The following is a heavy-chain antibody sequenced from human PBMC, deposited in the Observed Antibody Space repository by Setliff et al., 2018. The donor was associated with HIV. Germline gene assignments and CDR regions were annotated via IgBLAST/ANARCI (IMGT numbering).Heavy chain of an antibody. V-gene: IGHV1-69*05. D-gene: IGHD3-16*01. J-gene: IGHJ4*02. CDR2: IIPVFGSA. Sequence: GASVKVSCKASGGTFSTSAISWVRQAPGRGLEWMGGIIPVFGSAHYAQKFQDRITITTDESTSSVFVELSNLRPDDTAIYYCARDRAEADVGGGVRGPTYFCDYWGQGTLDTVSS. CDR3: ARDRAEADVGGGVRGPTYFCDY. CDR1: GGTFSTSA.